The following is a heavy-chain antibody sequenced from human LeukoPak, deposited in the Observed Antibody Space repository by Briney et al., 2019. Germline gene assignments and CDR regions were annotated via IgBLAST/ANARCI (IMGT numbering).Heavy chain of an antibody. J-gene: IGHJ4*02. CDR3: ATVGYCIHSGSYKSPHGDY. Sequence: GASVKVSCKVSGYTLTELSMHWVRQAPGKGLEWMGGFDPEDGETIYAQKFQGRVTMTEDTSTDTAYMELSRLRSEDTAVYYCATVGYCIHSGSYKSPHGDYWGQGTLVTVSS. CDR1: GYTLTELS. V-gene: IGHV1-24*01. D-gene: IGHD1-26*01. CDR2: FDPEDGET.